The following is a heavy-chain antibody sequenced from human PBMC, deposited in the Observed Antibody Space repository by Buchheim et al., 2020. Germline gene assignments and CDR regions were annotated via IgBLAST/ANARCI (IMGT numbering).Heavy chain of an antibody. CDR3: TREGLDYVGLSDY. Sequence: EVQLVESGGGLVKPGGSLRLSCAAPGFTFSHFSMNWVRQAPGRGLEWVSSISSRSTSYIYYADSVKGRFTISRDNAENSLYLQMNSLRAEDTAVYYCTREGLDYVGLSDYWGRGTL. D-gene: IGHD4-17*01. CDR2: ISSRSTSYI. J-gene: IGHJ4*02. CDR1: GFTFSHFS. V-gene: IGHV3-21*01.